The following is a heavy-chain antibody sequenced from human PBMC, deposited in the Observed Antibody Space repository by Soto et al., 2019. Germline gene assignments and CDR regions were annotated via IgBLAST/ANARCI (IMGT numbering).Heavy chain of an antibody. V-gene: IGHV1-69*05. J-gene: IGHJ4*02. Sequence: VKVSCKAPGGTFSNHAINWVRQAPGQGLEWMGRIIPIFTTTNYAQKFQGRVTMTTDESTSTAYLELRSLRSDDTAVYYCARGRNSYGYEFDYWGQGTLVTVSS. CDR1: GGTFSNHA. D-gene: IGHD5-18*01. CDR3: ARGRNSYGYEFDY. CDR2: IIPIFTTT.